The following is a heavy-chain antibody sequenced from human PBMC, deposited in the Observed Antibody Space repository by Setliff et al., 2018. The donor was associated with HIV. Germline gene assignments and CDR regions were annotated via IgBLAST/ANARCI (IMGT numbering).Heavy chain of an antibody. D-gene: IGHD2-2*01. CDR1: GGRFSSYA. CDR3: ARGRRVVPAAESNWFDP. CDR2: ITPVFGTT. V-gene: IGHV1-69*13. Sequence: SVKVSCKASGGRFSSYAMSWVRQAPGQGPEWMGGITPVFGTTKYAQKFQGRVAITADEFTSTVYMEVRSLRFDDTAVYYCARGRRVVPAAESNWFDPWGQGTLVTVSS. J-gene: IGHJ5*02.